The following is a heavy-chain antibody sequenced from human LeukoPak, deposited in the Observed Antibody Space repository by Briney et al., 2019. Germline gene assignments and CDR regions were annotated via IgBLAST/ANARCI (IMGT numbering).Heavy chain of an antibody. Sequence: PSETLSLTCAVYGGSFSGYYWSWIRQPRGKGLEWIGEINHSGSTNYNRSLRSRVTISVDTSKNQFSLKLSSVTAADTAVYYCAAARRGCSGGSCYSDYYYYMDVWGKGTTVTVSS. CDR3: AAARRGCSGGSCYSDYYYYMDV. J-gene: IGHJ6*03. V-gene: IGHV4-34*01. CDR2: INHSGST. D-gene: IGHD2-15*01. CDR1: GGSFSGYY.